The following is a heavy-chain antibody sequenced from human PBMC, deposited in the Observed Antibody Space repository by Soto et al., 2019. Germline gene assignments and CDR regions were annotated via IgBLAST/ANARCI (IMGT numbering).Heavy chain of an antibody. CDR1: GYTFTGYY. CDR3: ARANRYCSSTSCWADAFDI. J-gene: IGHJ3*02. Sequence: QVQLVQSGAEVKKPGASVKVSCKASGYTFTGYYMHWVRQAPGQGLEWMGWINPNSGGTNYAQKFQGWVTMTRDTSISTAYMELSRLRSDDTAVYYCARANRYCSSTSCWADAFDIWGQGTMVTVSS. V-gene: IGHV1-2*04. D-gene: IGHD2-2*01. CDR2: INPNSGGT.